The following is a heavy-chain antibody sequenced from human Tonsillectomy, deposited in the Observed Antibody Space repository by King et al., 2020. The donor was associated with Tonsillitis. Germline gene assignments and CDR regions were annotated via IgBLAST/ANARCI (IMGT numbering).Heavy chain of an antibody. D-gene: IGHD3/OR15-3a*01. CDR1: GFTFGGYG. V-gene: IGHV3-33*01. CDR2: IWYDGSNK. J-gene: IGHJ1*01. CDR3: ARPSYDFWTDPLAEFFQH. Sequence: QLVQSGGGVVQPGRSLRLSCAASGFTFGGYGMHWVRQAPGKGLEWVAVIWYDGSNKNYADSVKGRFTISRDNSKNTLYLQMNSRRAEDTAVYYCARPSYDFWTDPLAEFFQHWGQGTLVTVSS.